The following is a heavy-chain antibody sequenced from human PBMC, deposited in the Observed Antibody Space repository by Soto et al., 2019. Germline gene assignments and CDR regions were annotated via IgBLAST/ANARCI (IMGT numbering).Heavy chain of an antibody. J-gene: IGHJ4*02. V-gene: IGHV3-23*01. CDR1: GFTFSSYA. D-gene: IGHD3-9*01. Sequence: GGSLILSWAGSGFTFSSYAMNWVRQAPGKGLDWISGISGAAGSTYTADSVKGRFTISRDNSKNTLYLQMNSLRAEDTAVYYCARSLPLYDATGYYRAPSDHWGQGTLVTVAS. CDR3: ARSLPLYDATGYYRAPSDH. CDR2: ISGAAGST.